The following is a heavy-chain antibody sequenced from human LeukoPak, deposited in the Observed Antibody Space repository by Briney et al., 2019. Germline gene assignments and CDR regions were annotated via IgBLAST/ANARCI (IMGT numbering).Heavy chain of an antibody. CDR2: ISSSSSYI. CDR1: GFTFSSYS. V-gene: IGHV3-21*01. D-gene: IGHD5-18*01. J-gene: IGHJ4*02. CDR3: ARGYSYGYPLYYFDY. Sequence: KPGGSLRLSCAASGFTFSSYSMNWVRQAPGKGLEWVSSISSSSSYIYSADSVKGRFTISRDNAKNSLYLQMNSLRAEDTAVYYCARGYSYGYPLYYFDYWGQGTLVTVSS.